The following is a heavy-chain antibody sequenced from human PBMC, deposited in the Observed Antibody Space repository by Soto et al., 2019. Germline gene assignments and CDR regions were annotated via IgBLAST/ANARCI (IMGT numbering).Heavy chain of an antibody. V-gene: IGHV1-69*08. CDR1: GNTFISSS. CDR3: ARESGYDSPDD. D-gene: IGHD5-12*01. Sequence: QVQLVQSGAEVKKPGSSVKVSCKTSGNTFISSSITWVRQAPGQGLEWMGKIIPVLGTTQYTQKFQGRLTITADTSTSTAYMELSSLRSEDTAIYFCARESGYDSPDDWGQGTLVTVSS. CDR2: IIPVLGTT. J-gene: IGHJ4*02.